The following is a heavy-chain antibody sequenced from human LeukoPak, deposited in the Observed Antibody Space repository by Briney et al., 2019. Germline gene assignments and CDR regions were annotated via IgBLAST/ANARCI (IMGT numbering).Heavy chain of an antibody. CDR3: AREFRTTTWSFDAFDL. J-gene: IGHJ3*01. Sequence: ASVKVSCKASGYTFTDYCMHWVRQAPGQGLDRVGWINPTSGATNYAQKFQGRVTMTRDTSNNTSYMELSRLRSDDTAVYYCAREFRTTTWSFDAFDLWGQGTMVTVSS. CDR1: GYTFTDYC. D-gene: IGHD1/OR15-1a*01. V-gene: IGHV1-2*02. CDR2: INPTSGAT.